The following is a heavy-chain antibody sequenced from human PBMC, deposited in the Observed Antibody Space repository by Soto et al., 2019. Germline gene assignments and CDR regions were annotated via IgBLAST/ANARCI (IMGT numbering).Heavy chain of an antibody. D-gene: IGHD3-3*01. CDR3: AHRVLRTVFGLVTTTAIYFDF. CDR2: IYWDDDK. CDR1: GFSLTTSGVG. Sequence: QITLKESGPTVVKPTETLTLTCTFSGFSLTTSGVGVGCVRQSPGKAPEWLALIYWDDDKRYSTSLNSRLIITKDTSKTHVVLTMANVDPADTATYYCAHRVLRTVFGLVTTTAIYFDFWGPGTPVVVSS. V-gene: IGHV2-5*02. J-gene: IGHJ4*02.